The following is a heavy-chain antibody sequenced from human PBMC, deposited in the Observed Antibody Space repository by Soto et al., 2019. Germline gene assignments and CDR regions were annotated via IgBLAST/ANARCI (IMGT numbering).Heavy chain of an antibody. CDR3: SRDPRLVDY. D-gene: IGHD1-26*01. V-gene: IGHV3-11*01. Sequence: QVQLVESGGGLVAPGGSLRLSCAASGFTFSDYYMTWICQAPGKGPEWISYITGGGGVIAYADSGKGRFTISRDNAKSSVYLEITSLMVEDTAVFYCSRDPRLVDYWGQGTLVSVSS. CDR2: ITGGGGVI. J-gene: IGHJ4*02. CDR1: GFTFSDYY.